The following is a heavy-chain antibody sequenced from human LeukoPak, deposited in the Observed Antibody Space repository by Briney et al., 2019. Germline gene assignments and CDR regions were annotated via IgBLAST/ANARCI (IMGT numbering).Heavy chain of an antibody. CDR3: ARHYDSSGYYYYFDY. CDR1: GFTFSDYY. V-gene: IGHV3-11*04. J-gene: IGHJ4*02. Sequence: PGGSLRLSCAASGFTFSDYYMSWIRQAPGKGLEWVSYISSSGSTIYYADSVKGRFTISRDNAKNSLYLQMNSLRAEDTAVYYCARHYDSSGYYYYFDYWGQGTLVTVSS. CDR2: ISSSGSTI. D-gene: IGHD3-22*01.